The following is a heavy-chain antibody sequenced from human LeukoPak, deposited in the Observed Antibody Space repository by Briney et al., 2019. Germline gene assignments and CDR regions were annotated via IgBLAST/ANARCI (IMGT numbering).Heavy chain of an antibody. CDR3: ARGPYSYDSSGAFDI. CDR1: GDSISSGDYY. J-gene: IGHJ3*02. Sequence: PSETLSLTCTVSGDSISSGDYYWSWIRQPAGKGLEWIGRISSSGSSNYNPSLKSRVTISVDTSKNQFSLKLSSVTAADTAVYFCARGPYSYDSSGAFDIWGQGTMVTVSS. V-gene: IGHV4-61*02. D-gene: IGHD3-22*01. CDR2: ISSSGSS.